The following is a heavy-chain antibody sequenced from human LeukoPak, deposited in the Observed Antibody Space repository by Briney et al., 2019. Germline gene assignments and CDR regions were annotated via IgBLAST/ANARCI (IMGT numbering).Heavy chain of an antibody. J-gene: IGHJ3*02. CDR1: GGTFSSYA. CDR2: MIPIFGAA. D-gene: IGHD3-22*01. Sequence: SVKVSCKASGGTFSSYAISWVRQAPGQGLEWMGRMIPIFGAANYAQRFQGRVSITTDESTSTAYMELSSLRSEDTAVYYCARGFYYDSSGYNYGGFDIWGQGTMVTVSS. CDR3: ARGFYYDSSGYNYGGFDI. V-gene: IGHV1-69*05.